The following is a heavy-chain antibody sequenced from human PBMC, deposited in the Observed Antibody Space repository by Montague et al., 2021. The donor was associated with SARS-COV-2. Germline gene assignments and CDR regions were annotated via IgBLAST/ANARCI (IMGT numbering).Heavy chain of an antibody. Sequence: SETLSLTCAVSGGSISSSNWCSWVRQPPGKGLEWIGEIYHGGSTNYNPSLKSRVTISVDKSKNQFSLKLSSVTAADTAVYYCARVHPLWFGELLLDYYYYYGMDVWGQGTTVTVSS. CDR1: GGSISSSNW. CDR3: ARVHPLWFGELLLDYYYYYGMDV. CDR2: IYHGGST. V-gene: IGHV4-4*02. J-gene: IGHJ6*02. D-gene: IGHD3-10*01.